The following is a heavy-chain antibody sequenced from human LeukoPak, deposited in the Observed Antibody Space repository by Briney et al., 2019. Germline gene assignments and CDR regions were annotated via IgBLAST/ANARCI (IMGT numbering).Heavy chain of an antibody. CDR1: GYTFTGYY. CDR3: ARSYYDILTGYPEGYYYYMDV. Sequence: ASVKVSCKASGYTFTGYYMHWVRQAPGQGLEWMGWINPNSGGTNYAQKFQGRVTMTRDTSISTAYMELSRLRSDDTAVYYCARSYYDILTGYPEGYYYYMDVWGKGTTVTVSS. J-gene: IGHJ6*03. V-gene: IGHV1-2*02. CDR2: INPNSGGT. D-gene: IGHD3-9*01.